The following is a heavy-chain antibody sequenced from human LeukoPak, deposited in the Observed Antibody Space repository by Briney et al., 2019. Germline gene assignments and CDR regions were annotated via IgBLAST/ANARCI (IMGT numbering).Heavy chain of an antibody. CDR2: ISGSGGST. D-gene: IGHD3-10*01. J-gene: IGHJ4*02. CDR3: AKAPPSVRGVIIRFDY. V-gene: IGHV3-23*01. CDR1: GFTFSSYA. Sequence: GGSLGLSCAASGFTFSSYAMSWVRQAPGEGLDWVSAISGSGGSTYYADSVKGRFTISRDNSKNTLYLQMNSLRAEDTAVYYCAKAPPSVRGVIIRFDYWGQGTLVTVSS.